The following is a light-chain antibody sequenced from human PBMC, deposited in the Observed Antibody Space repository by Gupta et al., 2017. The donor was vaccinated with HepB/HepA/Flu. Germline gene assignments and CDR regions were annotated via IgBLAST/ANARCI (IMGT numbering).Light chain of an antibody. CDR1: QSLLHSNGYNY. J-gene: IGKJ1*01. V-gene: IGKV2-28*01. CDR2: LGS. CDR3: RQALQTPRT. Sequence: DIVTTQSPLSLPVTPGEPASISYRSSQSLLHSNGYNYLDWYLQKPGQAPQLLIYLGSNRASGVPDRFSGSGSGTDFTLKISRVEAEDVGVYYCRQALQTPRTFGQGTKVEIK.